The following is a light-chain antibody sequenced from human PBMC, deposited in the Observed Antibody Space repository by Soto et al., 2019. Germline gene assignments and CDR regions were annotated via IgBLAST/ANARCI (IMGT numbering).Light chain of an antibody. CDR1: QGIANF. CDR2: GAS. CDR3: QQLNSFPIP. J-gene: IGKJ3*01. V-gene: IGKV1-9*01. Sequence: IQLTQSPSSLSASVGDRGTISCRASQGIANFVAWYQQKPGKAPKLLIYGASTLQSGVPSRFSGSGSGTDFTLTISSLQPEDFATYYCQQLNSFPIPFGPGPKVDIK.